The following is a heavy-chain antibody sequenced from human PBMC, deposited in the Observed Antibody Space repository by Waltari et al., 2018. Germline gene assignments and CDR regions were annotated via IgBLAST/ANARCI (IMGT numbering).Heavy chain of an antibody. Sequence: ELQESGPGLVRPSPTLSLSCTFPGASISGDDTYWNWIRQTPGKGLEWIGYISYRGTTSHNPALQGRVTISADTSKNQFFMTLTSVTATDTAIYYCSREEQTFDFYGMDVWGPGTTVTVSS. CDR3: SREEQTFDFYGMDV. D-gene: IGHD1-26*01. CDR2: ISYRGTT. CDR1: GASISGDDTY. V-gene: IGHV4-30-4*08. J-gene: IGHJ6*02.